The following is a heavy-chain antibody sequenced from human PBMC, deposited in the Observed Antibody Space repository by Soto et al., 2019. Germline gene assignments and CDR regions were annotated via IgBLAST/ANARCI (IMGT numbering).Heavy chain of an antibody. CDR2: ISHYNGDT. J-gene: IGHJ4*02. CDR1: GYTFTLCG. Sequence: QVQLVQSGAEVKKPGASVKVSCTTSGYTFTLCGITWVRQAPGQGLEWMGWISHYNGDTKYADELEGRVTLPTDTTTDTADMDLTSRSSDDTADYDCARGGQYRYFDYWGQGTLVTVSS. D-gene: IGHD5-18*01. V-gene: IGHV1-18*01. CDR3: ARGGQYRYFDY.